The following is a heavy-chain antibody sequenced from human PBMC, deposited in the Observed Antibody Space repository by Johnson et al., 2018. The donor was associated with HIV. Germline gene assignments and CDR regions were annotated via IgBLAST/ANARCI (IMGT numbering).Heavy chain of an antibody. CDR2: IRYDGSNK. D-gene: IGHD6-13*01. Sequence: QVQLVESGGGVVQPGGSLRLSCAASGFTFSSYGMHWVRQAPGKGLEWVAFIRYDGSNKYYADSVKGRFTISRDNSKNTLSLQINSLRAEDTAVYYCAKDKAAAAASDAFDIWGQGTMVTVSS. CDR1: GFTFSSYG. V-gene: IGHV3-30*02. CDR3: AKDKAAAAASDAFDI. J-gene: IGHJ3*02.